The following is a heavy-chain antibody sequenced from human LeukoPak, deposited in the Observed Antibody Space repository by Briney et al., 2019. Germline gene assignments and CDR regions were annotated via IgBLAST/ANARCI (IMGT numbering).Heavy chain of an antibody. CDR2: IKTKTDGWTT. Sequence: GGSLRLSCAASGFIFSSAWMSWVRQAPGKGLEWVGHIKTKTDGWTTNYAAPVKGRFTISRDDSKNTVYLQMNSLRTEDTAVYYCTTTHYNFGDLDHWGQGALVTVSS. CDR3: TTTHYNFGDLDH. CDR1: GFIFSSAW. V-gene: IGHV3-15*01. D-gene: IGHD3-3*01. J-gene: IGHJ4*02.